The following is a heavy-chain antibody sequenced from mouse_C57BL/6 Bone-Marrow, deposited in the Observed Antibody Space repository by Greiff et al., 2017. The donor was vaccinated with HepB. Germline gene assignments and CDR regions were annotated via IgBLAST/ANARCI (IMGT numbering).Heavy chain of an antibody. V-gene: IGHV1-50*01. D-gene: IGHD1-1*01. CDR2: IDPSDSYT. CDR1: GYTFTSYW. J-gene: IGHJ2*01. Sequence: VQLQQPGAELVKPGASVKLSCKASGYTFTSYWMQWVKQRPGQGLEWIGEIDPSDSYTNYNQKFKGKATLTVDTSSSTAYMQLRSLTSEDSAVYYFAGAPNHYYGSRGGYWGQGTTLTVSS. CDR3: AGAPNHYYGSRGGY.